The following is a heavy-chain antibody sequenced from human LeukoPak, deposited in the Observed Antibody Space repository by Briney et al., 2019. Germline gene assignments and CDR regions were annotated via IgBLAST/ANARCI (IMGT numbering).Heavy chain of an antibody. D-gene: IGHD3-9*01. V-gene: IGHV4-59*01. CDR1: GGSISSYY. CDR2: IYYSGST. Sequence: SETLSLTCTVSGGSISSYYWSWIRQPPGKGLEWIGYIYYSGSTNYNPSLKSRVTISVDTSKNQFSLKLSSVTAADTAVYYCARVLSSYYDILTGYGPTYYFDYWGQGTLVTVSS. CDR3: ARVLSSYYDILTGYGPTYYFDY. J-gene: IGHJ4*02.